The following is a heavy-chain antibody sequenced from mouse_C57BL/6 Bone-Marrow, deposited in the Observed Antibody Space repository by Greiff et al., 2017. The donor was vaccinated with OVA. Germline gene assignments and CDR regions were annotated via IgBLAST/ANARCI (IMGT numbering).Heavy chain of an antibody. CDR1: GYTFTDYN. J-gene: IGHJ1*03. CDR3: ARTGTLYWYFDV. V-gene: IGHV1-18*01. Sequence: VQLQQSGPELVKPGASVKIPCKASGYTFTDYNMDWVKQSHGKSLEWIGDINPNNGGTIYNQKFKGNATLTVDKSSSTAYMELRSLTSEDTAVYYCARTGTLYWYFDVWGTGTTVTVSS. CDR2: INPNNGGT. D-gene: IGHD4-1*01.